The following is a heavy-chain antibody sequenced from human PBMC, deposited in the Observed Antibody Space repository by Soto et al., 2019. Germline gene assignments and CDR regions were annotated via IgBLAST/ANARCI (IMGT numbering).Heavy chain of an antibody. CDR2: IYTGGNT. CDR1: GFTVSNSY. Sequence: GSLRLSCAASGFTVSNSYMSWVRQAPGKGLEWVSVIYTGGNTNYADSVKGRFTISRDNSKNTVSLQMNSLRAEDTAVYYCAGDRGSRRWYSYWGQGSLVTVSS. D-gene: IGHD6-13*01. J-gene: IGHJ4*02. V-gene: IGHV3-66*01. CDR3: AGDRGSRRWYSY.